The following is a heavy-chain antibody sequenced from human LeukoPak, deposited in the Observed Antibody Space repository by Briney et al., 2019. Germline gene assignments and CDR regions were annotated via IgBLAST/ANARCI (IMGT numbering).Heavy chain of an antibody. J-gene: IGHJ6*03. V-gene: IGHV1-46*01. CDR3: ARDGKYNWNYAPIYYYYYMDV. D-gene: IGHD1-7*01. CDR2: INPSGGST. Sequence: ASVTVSCKASGYTFTSYGISWVRQAPGQGLEWMGIINPSGGSTSYAQKFQGRVTMTRDMSTSTVYMELSSLRSEDTAVYYCARDGKYNWNYAPIYYYYYMDVWGKGTTVTVSS. CDR1: GYTFTSYG.